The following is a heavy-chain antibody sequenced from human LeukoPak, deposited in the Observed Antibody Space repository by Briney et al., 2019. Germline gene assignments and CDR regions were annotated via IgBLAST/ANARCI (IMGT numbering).Heavy chain of an antibody. CDR2: ISSSSTYI. CDR1: GFTFSSYS. Sequence: PGGSLRLSCAASGFTFSSYSMNWVRQAPGKGLEWVSSISSSSTYIYYADSLKGRFTISRDNAKNSLYLQMNSLRVEDTAVYYCARVVGGTSCALDILRQRTKVTVSS. J-gene: IGHJ3*02. V-gene: IGHV3-21*01. CDR3: ARVVGGTSCALDI. D-gene: IGHD1-26*01.